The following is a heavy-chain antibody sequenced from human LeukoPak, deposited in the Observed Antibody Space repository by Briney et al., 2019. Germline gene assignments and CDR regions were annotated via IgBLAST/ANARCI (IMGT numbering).Heavy chain of an antibody. CDR2: ISYDGSEK. J-gene: IGHJ3*02. D-gene: IGHD3-22*01. CDR1: GFTFSSYG. V-gene: IGHV3-30*03. CDR3: ARDKPYYYDSSADAFDI. Sequence: GKSLRLSRAASGFTFSSYGMHWVRQAPGKGLDWVAVISYDGSEKYYVDSVKGRFTISRDNAKNSLYLQMNSLRAEDTAVYYCARDKPYYYDSSADAFDIWGQGTMVTVSS.